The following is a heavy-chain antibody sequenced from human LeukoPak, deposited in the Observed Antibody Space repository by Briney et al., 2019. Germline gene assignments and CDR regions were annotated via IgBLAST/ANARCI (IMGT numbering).Heavy chain of an antibody. CDR3: AKVSVVDIVATIFDY. CDR2: ISGSGGST. J-gene: IGHJ4*02. CDR1: VFTFSSYA. D-gene: IGHD5-12*01. Sequence: GGSLRLSCAASVFTFSSYAMSWVRQAPGKGLEWVSAISGSGGSTYYADSVKGRFTISRDNSENTLYLQMNSLRAEDTAVYYCAKVSVVDIVATIFDYWGQGTLVTVSS. V-gene: IGHV3-23*01.